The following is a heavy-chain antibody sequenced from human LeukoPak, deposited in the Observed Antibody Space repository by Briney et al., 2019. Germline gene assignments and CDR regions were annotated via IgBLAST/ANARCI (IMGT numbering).Heavy chain of an antibody. D-gene: IGHD3-3*02. Sequence: PGGSLRLSCAASGFTISDHYMDWVRHAPGKGLEWVGRSRNKADSYTTYYAASVKGRFTISRDDSKNSLYLQMNSLKAEDTAVYYCTRHFFSEWGQGTLVTVSS. J-gene: IGHJ4*02. CDR2: SRNKADSYTT. CDR1: GFTISDHY. V-gene: IGHV3-72*01. CDR3: TRHFFSE.